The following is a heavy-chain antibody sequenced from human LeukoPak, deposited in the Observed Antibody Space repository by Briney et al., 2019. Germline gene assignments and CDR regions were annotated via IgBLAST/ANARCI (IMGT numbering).Heavy chain of an antibody. CDR2: ISGSGGST. V-gene: IGHV3-23*01. J-gene: IGHJ4*02. Sequence: GGSLRLSCAASGFTFSSYAMSWVRQAPGKGLEWVSAISGSGGSTYHADSVKGRFTISRDNSKNTLYLKMNSLGAEDTAVYSCAKPPYSNPFRVPFDYWGQGTLVTVSS. D-gene: IGHD4-11*01. CDR1: GFTFSSYA. CDR3: AKPPYSNPFRVPFDY.